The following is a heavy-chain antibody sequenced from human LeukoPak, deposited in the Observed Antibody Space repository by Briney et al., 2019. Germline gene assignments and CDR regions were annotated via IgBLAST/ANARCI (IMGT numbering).Heavy chain of an antibody. CDR1: GYTFTGYY. CDR2: VNPNSGGT. V-gene: IGHV1-2*02. D-gene: IGHD3-22*01. J-gene: IGHJ3*02. CDR3: ASYRSSYDSSGVDAFDI. Sequence: ASVKVSCKASGYTFTGYYMHWVRQAPGQGLEWMGWVNPNSGGTNYAQKFQGRVTMTRDTSISTAYMELSRLRSDDTAVYYCASYRSSYDSSGVDAFDIWGQGTMVTVSS.